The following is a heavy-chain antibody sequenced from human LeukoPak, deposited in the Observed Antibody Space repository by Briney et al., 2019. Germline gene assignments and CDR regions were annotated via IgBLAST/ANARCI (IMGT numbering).Heavy chain of an antibody. D-gene: IGHD6-13*01. CDR2: VGSDNKP. V-gene: IGHV3-23*05. Sequence: GGSLRLSCEASGFTFSAYAMTWVRQAPGKGLEWVSSVGSDNKPHYSESVKGRFAISRDNSKSMLFLQLNSLRAEDTALYYCAKLDVIAGLDYWGPGTLVTVSS. CDR1: GFTFSAYA. J-gene: IGHJ4*02. CDR3: AKLDVIAGLDY.